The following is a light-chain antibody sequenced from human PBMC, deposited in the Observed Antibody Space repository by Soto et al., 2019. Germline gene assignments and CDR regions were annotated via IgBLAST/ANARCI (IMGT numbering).Light chain of an antibody. CDR3: SSFAPSDTRV. Sequence: QSVLTQPPSASGTPGQRVTISCSGSFSNIGSNPVNWYQQLPGTAPKLLIYSNNQRPSGVPDRFSGSKSGTSASLAISGLQSEDEADYYCSSFAPSDTRVFGGGTKLTVL. CDR1: FSNIGSNP. CDR2: SNN. J-gene: IGLJ2*01. V-gene: IGLV1-44*01.